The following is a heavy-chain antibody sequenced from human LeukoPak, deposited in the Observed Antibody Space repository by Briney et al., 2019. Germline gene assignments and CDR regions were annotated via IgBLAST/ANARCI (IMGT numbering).Heavy chain of an antibody. Sequence: PGGSLRLSCAASGFTFSDYYMSWIRQAPGKGLEWVSYISSSGSTIYYADSVKGRFTISRDNAKNSLYLQMNSLRAEDTAVYYCASSIGYYDFWSGYYDSYYFDYWGQGALVTVSS. CDR2: ISSSGSTI. D-gene: IGHD3-3*01. CDR3: ASSIGYYDFWSGYYDSYYFDY. CDR1: GFTFSDYY. V-gene: IGHV3-11*04. J-gene: IGHJ4*02.